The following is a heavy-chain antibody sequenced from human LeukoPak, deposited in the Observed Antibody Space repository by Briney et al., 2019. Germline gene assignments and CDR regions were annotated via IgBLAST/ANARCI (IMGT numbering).Heavy chain of an antibody. CDR2: IIPIFGTA. D-gene: IGHD5-18*01. Sequence: ASVKVSCKASGGTFSSYAISWVRQAPGQGLEWMGGIIPIFGTANYAQKFQGRVTITTDESTSTAYMELSSLRSEDTAVYYCAREGDTAMADDYWGQGTLVTVCS. V-gene: IGHV1-69*05. CDR3: AREGDTAMADDY. J-gene: IGHJ4*02. CDR1: GGTFSSYA.